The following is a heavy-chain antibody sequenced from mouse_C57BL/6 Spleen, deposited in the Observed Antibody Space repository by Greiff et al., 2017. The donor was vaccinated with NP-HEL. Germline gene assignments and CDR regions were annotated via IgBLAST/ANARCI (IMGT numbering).Heavy chain of an antibody. CDR2: LYPGDGST. CDR3: ARGTYYYGIDY. J-gene: IGHJ2*01. D-gene: IGHD1-1*01. Sequence: VQLQQSGPELVKPGASVKLSCKASGYTFTSYDINWVKQRPGQGLELIGWLYPGDGSTKYNEKFKGKATLTVDTSSSTAYMELHSLTSEDSAVYFCARGTYYYGIDYWGQGTTLTVSS. CDR1: GYTFTSYD. V-gene: IGHV1-85*01.